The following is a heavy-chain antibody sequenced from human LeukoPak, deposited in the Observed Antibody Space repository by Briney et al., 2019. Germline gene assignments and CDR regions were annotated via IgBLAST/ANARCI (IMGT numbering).Heavy chain of an antibody. CDR1: GDSISSSSYY. J-gene: IGHJ4*02. CDR3: ARRRYYDFWSGPPDY. D-gene: IGHD3-3*01. Sequence: SETLSLTCTVSGDSISSSSYYWGWVRQPPGKGLEWIGTIYYNGATNYNPSLKSRVTISVDTSKNQFSLKLSSVTAADTAVYYCARRRYYDFWSGPPDYWGQGTLVTVSS. CDR2: IYYNGAT. V-gene: IGHV4-39*07.